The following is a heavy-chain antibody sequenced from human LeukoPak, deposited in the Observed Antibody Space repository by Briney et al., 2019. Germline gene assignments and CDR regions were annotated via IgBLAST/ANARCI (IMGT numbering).Heavy chain of an antibody. Sequence: GGSLRLSCAASGFTFSSYAMSWVRQAPGKGLEWVSAISGSGGSTYYADSVKGRFTISRDNSKNTLYLQMNSLRAEDTAVYYCAKDENYYGSGSSPFDYWGQGTLVTVSS. CDR2: ISGSGGST. CDR1: GFTFSSYA. CDR3: AKDENYYGSGSSPFDY. J-gene: IGHJ4*02. D-gene: IGHD3-10*01. V-gene: IGHV3-23*01.